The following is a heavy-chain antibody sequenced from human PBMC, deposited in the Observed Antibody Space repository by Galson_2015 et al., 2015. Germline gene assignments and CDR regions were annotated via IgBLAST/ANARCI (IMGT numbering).Heavy chain of an antibody. CDR3: ATNGDSGYDPRGFYFDY. D-gene: IGHD5-12*01. Sequence: SVKVSCKASGYSFTNYAMNWVRQAPGQGLEWMGWINTNTGNQTYAQGFTGRFVFSLDTSVSTAYLQISSLKAEDTAVYYCATNGDSGYDPRGFYFDYWGQGTLVTVSS. J-gene: IGHJ4*02. V-gene: IGHV7-4-1*02. CDR2: INTNTGNQ. CDR1: GYSFTNYA.